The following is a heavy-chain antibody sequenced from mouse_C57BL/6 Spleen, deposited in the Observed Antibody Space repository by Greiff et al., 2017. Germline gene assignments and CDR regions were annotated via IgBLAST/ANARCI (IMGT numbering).Heavy chain of an antibody. Sequence: VQLQQPGAELVRPGSSVKLSCKASGYTFTSYWMHWVKQRPIQGLEWIGNIDPSDSETHYNQKFKDKATLTVDKSSSTAYMQLSSLTSEDSAVYYCARVAVNWGFAYWGQGTLVTVSA. CDR2: IDPSDSET. CDR1: GYTFTSYW. J-gene: IGHJ3*01. D-gene: IGHD4-1*01. V-gene: IGHV1-52*01. CDR3: ARVAVNWGFAY.